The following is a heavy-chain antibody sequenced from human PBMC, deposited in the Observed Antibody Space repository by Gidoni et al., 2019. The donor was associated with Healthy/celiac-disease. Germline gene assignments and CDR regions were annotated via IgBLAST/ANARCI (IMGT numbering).Heavy chain of an antibody. Sequence: QVQLVQSGAEVKKPGASVKVSCKASGYTFTIYYMHWVRQAPGQGLEWMGIINPSGGSTSYAQKFQGRVTMTRDTSTSTVYMELSSLRSEDTAVYYCARDQDGSSPQRGRYNWFDPWGQGTLVTVSS. J-gene: IGHJ5*02. CDR1: GYTFTIYY. V-gene: IGHV1-46*01. D-gene: IGHD6-6*01. CDR3: ARDQDGSSPQRGRYNWFDP. CDR2: INPSGGST.